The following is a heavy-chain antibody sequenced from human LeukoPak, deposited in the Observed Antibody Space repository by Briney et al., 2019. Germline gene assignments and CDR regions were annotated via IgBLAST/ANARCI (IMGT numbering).Heavy chain of an antibody. CDR3: ASKTYYYDSSDF. CDR1: GGSFSSGTYY. V-gene: IGHV4-61*01. CDR2: IYNSGST. D-gene: IGHD3-22*01. J-gene: IGHJ4*02. Sequence: SETLSLTCTVSGGSFSSGTYYWNWIRQPPGKGLEWIGYIYNSGSTYYNPALESRVTMSADTSKNQVSLNLSSVTAADTAVYYCASKTYYYDSSDFWGQGTLVTVSS.